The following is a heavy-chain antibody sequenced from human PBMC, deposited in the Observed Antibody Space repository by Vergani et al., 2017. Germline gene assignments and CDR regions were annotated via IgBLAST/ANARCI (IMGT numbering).Heavy chain of an antibody. CDR3: AKGPPPGYGDYWYFDY. V-gene: IGHV3-9*01. J-gene: IGHJ4*02. D-gene: IGHD4-17*01. CDR2: ISWNSGSI. CDR1: GFTFDDYA. Sequence: EVQLVESGGGLVQPGRSLRLSCAASGFTFDDYAMHWVRQAPGKGLEWVSGISWNSGSIGYADSVKGRFTISRDNAKNSLYLQMNSLRAEDTALYYCAKGPPPGYGDYWYFDYWGQGTLVTVSS.